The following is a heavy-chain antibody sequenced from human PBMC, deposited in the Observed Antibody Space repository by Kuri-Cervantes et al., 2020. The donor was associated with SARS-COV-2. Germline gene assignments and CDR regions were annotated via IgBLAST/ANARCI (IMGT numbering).Heavy chain of an antibody. V-gene: IGHV3-7*01. J-gene: IGHJ2*01. CDR2: IKQDGREK. D-gene: IGHD3-16*01. Sequence: GGSLRLSCAASGFTFSSYWMSWVRQAPGKGLEWVANIKQDGREKYYVDSVKGRFTISRDNAKNSLFLKMNSLRAEDTAVYYCAREGLASPIYWYFDLWGRGTLVTVSS. CDR1: GFTFSSYW. CDR3: AREGLASPIYWYFDL.